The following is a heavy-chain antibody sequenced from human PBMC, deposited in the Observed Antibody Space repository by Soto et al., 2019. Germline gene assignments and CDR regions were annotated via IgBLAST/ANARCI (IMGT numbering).Heavy chain of an antibody. CDR3: ARAWARVRGVIIGPGNWFDP. V-gene: IGHV4-38-2*01. CDR1: GYSISSGYY. J-gene: IGHJ5*02. Sequence: SETLSLTCAVSGYSISSGYYWGWLRQPPGKGLEWIGSIYHGGSTYYNPSLNSRVTLSIDMTNNHVSLILNSVTAADTAVYYCARAWARVRGVIIGPGNWFDPWGQGTLVTVSS. CDR2: IYHGGST. D-gene: IGHD3-10*01.